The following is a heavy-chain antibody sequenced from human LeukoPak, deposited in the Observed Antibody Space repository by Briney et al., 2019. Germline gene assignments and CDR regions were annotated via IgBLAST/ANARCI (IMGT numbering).Heavy chain of an antibody. CDR3: AKDAAGPEY. D-gene: IGHD6-13*01. CDR1: GLSFSDHY. Sequence: GGSLRLSCAASGLSFSDHYMDWVRQAPGKGLFWVSGISAGGGSTYYADSVKGRFSISRDNSRNTLYLQMNSLRAEDTAVYYCAKDAAGPEYWGQGTLVTVSS. CDR2: ISAGGGST. V-gene: IGHV3-23*01. J-gene: IGHJ4*02.